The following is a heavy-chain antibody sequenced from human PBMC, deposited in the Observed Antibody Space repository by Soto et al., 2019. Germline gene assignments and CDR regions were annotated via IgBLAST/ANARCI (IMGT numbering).Heavy chain of an antibody. CDR2: ISGSGDDT. Sequence: EVQLLESGGGLVQPGGSLRLSCAASGFTFSNYAMSWLRQAPGKGLEWVSAISGSGDDTHYADSVEGRFTFSRDNSKNTLYLQMSSLRAEDTALYYCAKQVTGWYNDAFEIWGQGTMVTVSS. D-gene: IGHD6-19*01. CDR3: AKQVTGWYNDAFEI. V-gene: IGHV3-23*01. CDR1: GFTFSNYA. J-gene: IGHJ3*02.